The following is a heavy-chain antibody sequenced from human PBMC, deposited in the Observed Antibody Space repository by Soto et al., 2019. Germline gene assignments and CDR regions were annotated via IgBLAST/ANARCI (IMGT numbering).Heavy chain of an antibody. CDR3: ARDGRSFYFDD. Sequence: ETLSLTCSVSGDSISGYYWSWIRQPPGKGLEWIGYFYYSGSTNYNPSLKNRVTISVDTSRNQFSLKLSSVTAADTAVYYCARDGRSFYFDDWGQGTRVTVSS. CDR2: FYYSGST. V-gene: IGHV4-59*01. J-gene: IGHJ4*02. CDR1: GDSISGYY.